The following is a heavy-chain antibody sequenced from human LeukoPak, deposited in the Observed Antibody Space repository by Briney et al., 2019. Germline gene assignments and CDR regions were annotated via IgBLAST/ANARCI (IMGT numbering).Heavy chain of an antibody. J-gene: IGHJ4*02. D-gene: IGHD5-24*01. Sequence: ASVKVSCKASGYTFTGYYMHWVRQAPGQGLEWMGWINPNSGGTNYAQKFQGRVTMTRDTSISTAYMELSRLRSDDTAVYYCARVSLTGRDGYNLNFDYWGQGTLVTVSS. CDR2: INPNSGGT. CDR3: ARVSLTGRDGYNLNFDY. V-gene: IGHV1-2*02. CDR1: GYTFTGYY.